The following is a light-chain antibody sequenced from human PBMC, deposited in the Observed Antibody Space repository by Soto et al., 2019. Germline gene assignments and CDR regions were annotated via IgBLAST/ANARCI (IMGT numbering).Light chain of an antibody. CDR3: QKYNSARPT. V-gene: IGKV1-27*01. CDR1: QGFGNY. Sequence: DFQMTQSPSSLSASVGDRVTITCRASQGFGNYLAWYQQKPGKVPKLLIYSASTLQSGVPSRFSGSGSGTDFTLTISSLLPEDVATYYCQKYNSARPTFGRGTKLEIK. CDR2: SAS. J-gene: IGKJ1*01.